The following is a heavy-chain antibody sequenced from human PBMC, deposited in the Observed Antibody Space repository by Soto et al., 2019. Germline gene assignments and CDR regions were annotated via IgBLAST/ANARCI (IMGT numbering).Heavy chain of an antibody. Sequence: SETLSLTCSASGGSVSNKTYYWSWIRQPPGKRLEWIGYVYYSGTTNYNPSLKSRVTISVDLSKNQFSLRLSSVTTADTALYYCARTTAVPNTLRSRYFFDYWGQGTLVTVSS. J-gene: IGHJ4*02. CDR1: GGSVSNKTYY. CDR3: ARTTAVPNTLRSRYFFDY. V-gene: IGHV4-61*01. D-gene: IGHD4-17*01. CDR2: VYYSGTT.